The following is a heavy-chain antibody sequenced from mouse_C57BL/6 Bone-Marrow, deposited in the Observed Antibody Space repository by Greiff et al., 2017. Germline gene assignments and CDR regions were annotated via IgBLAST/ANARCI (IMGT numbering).Heavy chain of an antibody. CDR2: IWSGGST. V-gene: IGHV2-2*01. J-gene: IGHJ4*01. CDR3: ARVPYGNYLYYAMDY. CDR1: GFSLTSYG. Sequence: QVQLKESGPGLVQPSQSLSITCTVSGFSLTSYGVHWVRQSPGKGLEWLGVIWSGGSTDYNAAFISRLSISKDNSKSQVFFKMNSLQADDTAIYYCARVPYGNYLYYAMDYWGQGTSVTVSS. D-gene: IGHD2-1*01.